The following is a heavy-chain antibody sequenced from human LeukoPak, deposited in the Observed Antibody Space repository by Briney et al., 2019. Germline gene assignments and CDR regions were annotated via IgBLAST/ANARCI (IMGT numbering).Heavy chain of an antibody. CDR3: AKDSQSVVADWYFDL. V-gene: IGHV3-23*01. J-gene: IGHJ2*01. D-gene: IGHD2-15*01. CDR1: GFTFSSYA. Sequence: GGSLRLSRAASGFTFSSYAMSWVRQAPGKGLEWVSAISGSGGSTYYADSVKGRFTISRDNSKNTLYLQMNSLRAEDTAVYYCAKDSQSVVADWYFDLWGRGTLVTVSS. CDR2: ISGSGGST.